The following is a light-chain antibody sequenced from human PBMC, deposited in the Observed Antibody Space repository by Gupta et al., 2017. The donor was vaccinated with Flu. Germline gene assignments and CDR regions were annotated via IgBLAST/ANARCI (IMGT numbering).Light chain of an antibody. Sequence: TCTLTSDHSSYPIAWHQQQPEKGPRYLMKLNSDGSHTEGDGIPDRFSGSSSGAERYLTISSLQSEDEADYYCQTWGTGIRVFGGGTKLTVL. CDR2: LNSDGSH. CDR1: SDHSSYP. J-gene: IGLJ3*02. V-gene: IGLV4-69*01. CDR3: QTWGTGIRV.